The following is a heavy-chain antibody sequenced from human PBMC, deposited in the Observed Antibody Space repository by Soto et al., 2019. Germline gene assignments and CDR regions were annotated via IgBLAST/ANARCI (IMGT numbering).Heavy chain of an antibody. D-gene: IGHD3-22*01. J-gene: IGHJ6*02. Sequence: XEFLKISCQGSGYTFTSYWISWVRQMPGKGLEWMGRIDPSDSYTNYSPSFRGHVTISADKSISTAYLQWSSLKASDTAMYYCARPHSSGPYGMDVWGQGTTVTVSS. CDR3: ARPHSSGPYGMDV. CDR1: GYTFTSYW. V-gene: IGHV5-10-1*01. CDR2: IDPSDSYT.